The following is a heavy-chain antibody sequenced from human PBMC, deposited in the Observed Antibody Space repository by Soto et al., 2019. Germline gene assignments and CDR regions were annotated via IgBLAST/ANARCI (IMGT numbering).Heavy chain of an antibody. CDR2: ISAYNGNT. V-gene: IGHV1-18*01. D-gene: IGHD2-15*01. CDR1: GYTFTSYG. CDR3: ARDRVVVVAATVGYWFDP. Sequence: QVQLVQSGAEVKKPGASVKVSCKASGYTFTSYGISWVRQAPGQGLEWMGWISAYNGNTNYAQKLQGRVTMTTDTTTSTAYMEVRSLRTDDTAVYYCARDRVVVVAATVGYWFDPWGQGTLVTVSS. J-gene: IGHJ5*02.